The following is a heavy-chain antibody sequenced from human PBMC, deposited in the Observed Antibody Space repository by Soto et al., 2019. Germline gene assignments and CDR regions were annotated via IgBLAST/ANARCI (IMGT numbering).Heavy chain of an antibody. V-gene: IGHV3-48*02. CDR1: GFTFSSDS. CDR3: AREGHYCSSTSCYGGGYYYYYGMDV. Sequence: PGGSLRLSCAASGFTFSSDSMNWFRQARGKGLEWVSCISSSSRTIYYADSVKGRFTISRDNAKNSLYLQMNSLRDEDTAVYYFAREGHYCSSTSCYGGGYYYYYGMDVWGQATTVTVSS. J-gene: IGHJ6*02. CDR2: ISSSSRTI. D-gene: IGHD2-2*01.